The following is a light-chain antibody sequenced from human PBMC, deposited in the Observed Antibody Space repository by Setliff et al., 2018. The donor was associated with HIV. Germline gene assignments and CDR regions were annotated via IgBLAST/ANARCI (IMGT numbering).Light chain of an antibody. CDR1: TLGDKY. CDR2: QDN. V-gene: IGLV3-1*01. Sequence: SYELTQPPSVSVPPGQTASITCSGDTLGDKYACWYQQKPGQSPVLVIDQDNKRPSGIPERFSGSNSGNTATLTISGTQAMDEADYYCQAWDSSTYVFGTGTKVTVL. J-gene: IGLJ1*01. CDR3: QAWDSSTYV.